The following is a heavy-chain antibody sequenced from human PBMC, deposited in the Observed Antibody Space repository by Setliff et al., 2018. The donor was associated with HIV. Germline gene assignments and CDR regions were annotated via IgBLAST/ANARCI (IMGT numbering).Heavy chain of an antibody. D-gene: IGHD2-8*01. CDR3: ARDPGWANPEYFQN. V-gene: IGHV4-4*07. J-gene: IGHJ1*01. CDR1: GGSFSGYY. Sequence: SETLSLTCAVYGGSFSGYYWSWIRQSAGKGLEWIGRIDASGTTNYNPSLKSRVTMSVDTSKNQFSLKMSSVTPADTAVYYCARDPGWANPEYFQNWGQGTLVTAPQ. CDR2: IDASGTT.